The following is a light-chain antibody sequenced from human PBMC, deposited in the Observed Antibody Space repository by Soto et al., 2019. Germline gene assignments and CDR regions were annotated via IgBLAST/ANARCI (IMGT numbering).Light chain of an antibody. CDR2: EVR. V-gene: IGLV2-14*01. CDR3: SSYTSSSGYV. Sequence: QSALTQPASVSGSPGQSITISCTGTSSDVGGYNYVSWYQQHPGKAPKLMIYEVRNRPSGVSNRFAGSKSGNTASLTISGLQAEDEADYYCSSYTSSSGYVFGTGTKLTVL. CDR1: SSDVGGYNY. J-gene: IGLJ1*01.